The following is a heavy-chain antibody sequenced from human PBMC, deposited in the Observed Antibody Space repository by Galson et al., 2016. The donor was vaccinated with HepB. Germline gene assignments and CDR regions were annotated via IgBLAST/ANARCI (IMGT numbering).Heavy chain of an antibody. CDR3: ASGSYYYDSRLYYFNY. D-gene: IGHD3-22*01. CDR2: IIPVFGSA. Sequence: SVKVSCKASAGTFSNYAITWVRQAPGQGLEWMGGIIPVFGSANYAQRFQGRVTIVADESTSTAYTELSSLRSEDTAVYYCASGSYYYDSRLYYFNYWGQGTLVTVSS. CDR1: AGTFSNYA. V-gene: IGHV1-69*13. J-gene: IGHJ4*02.